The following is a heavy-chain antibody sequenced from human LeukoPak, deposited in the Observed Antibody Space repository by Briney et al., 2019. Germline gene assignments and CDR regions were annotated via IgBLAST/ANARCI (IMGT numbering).Heavy chain of an antibody. CDR1: GFTSSGFG. V-gene: IGHV3-21*01. D-gene: IGHD2-15*01. CDR3: ARDMQGYCSGGSCTAFDS. J-gene: IGHJ4*02. Sequence: GGSLRLSCVASGFTSSGFGLNWVRQAPGRGLEWVSSISTSSSYIYYADAVKGRFTISRVNAKNSLYLQMNSLRAEDTAVYYCARDMQGYCSGGSCTAFDSWGPGTLVTVSS. CDR2: ISTSSSYI.